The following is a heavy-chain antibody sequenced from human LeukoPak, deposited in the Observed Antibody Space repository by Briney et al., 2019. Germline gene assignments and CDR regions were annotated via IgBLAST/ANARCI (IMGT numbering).Heavy chain of an antibody. J-gene: IGHJ4*02. CDR3: ARYQGWGPRTFDY. D-gene: IGHD2-2*01. Sequence: PSGTLSLTCAVSGGSISSSNWWSWVRQPPGKGLEWIGEIYHSGSTNYNPSLKSRVTISVDKSKNQFSLKLSFVTAADTAVYYCARYQGWGPRTFDYWGQGTLVTVSS. V-gene: IGHV4-4*02. CDR1: GGSISSSNW. CDR2: IYHSGST.